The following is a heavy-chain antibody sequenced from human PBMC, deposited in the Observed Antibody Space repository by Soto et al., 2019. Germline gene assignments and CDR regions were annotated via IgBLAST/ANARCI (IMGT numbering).Heavy chain of an antibody. CDR1: GGTFSSYA. Sequence: SVKVSCKASGGTFSSYAISWVRQAPGQGLEWMGGIIPIFGTANYAQKFQGRVTITADESTSTAYMELSSLRSEDTAVYYCAREVYYYGSGSPSYGMDVWGQGTTVTVSS. J-gene: IGHJ6*02. V-gene: IGHV1-69*13. D-gene: IGHD3-10*01. CDR2: IIPIFGTA. CDR3: AREVYYYGSGSPSYGMDV.